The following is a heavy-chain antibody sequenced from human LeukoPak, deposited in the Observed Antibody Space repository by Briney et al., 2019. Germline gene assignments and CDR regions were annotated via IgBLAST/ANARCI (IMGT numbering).Heavy chain of an antibody. V-gene: IGHV4-28*01. CDR3: ARYRLAGDFDF. CDR2: IHHSGST. J-gene: IGHJ4*02. CDR1: GDSITSSNW. Sequence: SETLSLTCALSGDSITSSNWWGWIRQPPGKRLEWIGYIHHSGSTYYNPSLKSRVTMSVDTSKNQFSLNLSSATAEDTAVYYCARYRLAGDFDFWGQGTLVTVSS. D-gene: IGHD3-16*02.